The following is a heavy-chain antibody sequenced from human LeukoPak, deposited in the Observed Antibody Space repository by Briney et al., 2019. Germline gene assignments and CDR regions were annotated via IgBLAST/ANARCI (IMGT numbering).Heavy chain of an antibody. CDR3: ARYSGWYGSDY. D-gene: IGHD6-19*01. CDR2: IYTSGST. V-gene: IGHV4-61*02. Sequence: SQTLSLTCTVSGGSISSGSYYWSWIRQPAGKGLEWIGRIYTSGSTNYNPSLKSRVTISVDTSKNQFSLKLSSVTAADTAAYYCARYSGWYGSDYWGQGTLVTVSS. CDR1: GGSISSGSYY. J-gene: IGHJ4*02.